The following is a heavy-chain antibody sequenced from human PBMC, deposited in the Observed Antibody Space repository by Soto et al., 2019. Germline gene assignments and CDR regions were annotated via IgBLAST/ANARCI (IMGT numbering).Heavy chain of an antibody. D-gene: IGHD3-10*02. CDR1: GFTFSSYS. CDR2: ISSSSSTI. J-gene: IGHJ3*02. CDR3: AREVNMFRI. Sequence: EVQLVESGGGLVQPGGSLRLSCAASGFTFSSYSMNWVRQAPGKGLEWVSYISSSSSTIYYADSVKGRFTISRDNAKNSLYLQMNSLRAEDTAVYYCAREVNMFRIWGQGTMVTVSS. V-gene: IGHV3-48*01.